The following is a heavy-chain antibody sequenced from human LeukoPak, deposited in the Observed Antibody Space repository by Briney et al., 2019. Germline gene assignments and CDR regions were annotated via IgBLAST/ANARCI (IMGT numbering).Heavy chain of an antibody. V-gene: IGHV3-30-3*01. Sequence: TGGSLRLSCAASGFTFSNYPMHWVRQAPGKGLDWVAAISYDATNQYYADSVKGRFTISRDNAKNSLYLQMNSLRADDTAVYYCARFAAGGSYYYYMDVWGKGTTVTVSS. J-gene: IGHJ6*03. CDR3: ARFAAGGSYYYYMDV. CDR2: ISYDATNQ. D-gene: IGHD6-25*01. CDR1: GFTFSNYP.